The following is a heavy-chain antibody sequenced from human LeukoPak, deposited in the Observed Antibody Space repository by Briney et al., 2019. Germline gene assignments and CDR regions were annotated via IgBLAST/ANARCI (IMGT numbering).Heavy chain of an antibody. CDR3: ASQTYYDILTGYPGGWFDP. J-gene: IGHJ5*02. V-gene: IGHV4-31*03. CDR1: GGSISSGGYY. D-gene: IGHD3-9*01. CDR2: IYYSGST. Sequence: SETLSLTCTVSGGSISSGGYYWSWIRQHPGKGLEWIGYIYYSGSTYYNPSLKSRVTISVDTSKNQFSLKLSSVTAADTAVYYCASQTYYDILTGYPGGWFDPWGQGTLVTVSS.